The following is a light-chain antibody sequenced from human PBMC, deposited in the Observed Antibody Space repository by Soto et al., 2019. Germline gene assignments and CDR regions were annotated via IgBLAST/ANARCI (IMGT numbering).Light chain of an antibody. CDR3: SSWDGSLSGYV. J-gene: IGLJ1*01. Sequence: QSVLTQPPSASGTPGQGVTISCSGRSSNIGSNYVYWYQQLPGTAPKLLIYNNNQRPSGVPDRFSASKSGTSASLAIRGLRSDDEADYYCSSWDGSLSGYVFGAVTKLTVL. V-gene: IGLV1-47*02. CDR1: SSNIGSNY. CDR2: NNN.